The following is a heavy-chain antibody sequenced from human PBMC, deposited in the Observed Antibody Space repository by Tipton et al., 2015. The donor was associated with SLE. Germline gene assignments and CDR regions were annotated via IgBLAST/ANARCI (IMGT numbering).Heavy chain of an antibody. V-gene: IGHV3-48*01. D-gene: IGHD3-10*01. CDR2: ISGDRSVV. J-gene: IGHJ1*01. CDR3: ARVDASGRGGH. Sequence: SLRLSCSASGFTFSAYGMNWVRQAPGKEPEWISYISGDRSVVLYADSVKGRFTISRDNAENSLYLQMNSLRAEDTAVYYCARVDASGRGGHWGQGTLVTVSS. CDR1: GFTFSAYG.